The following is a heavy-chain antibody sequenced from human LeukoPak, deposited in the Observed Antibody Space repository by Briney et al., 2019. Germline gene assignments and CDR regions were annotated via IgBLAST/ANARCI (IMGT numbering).Heavy chain of an antibody. D-gene: IGHD1-26*01. V-gene: IGHV4-38-2*01. Sequence: PSETLSLTCAVSGYFICSGYYWGWIRQPPGKGLEWIGSIYHSGSTYYNPSLKSRVTISVDTSKNQFSLKLSSVTAADTAVYYCARFVGAATTSHVDYWGQGTLVTVSS. CDR3: ARFVGAATTSHVDY. J-gene: IGHJ4*02. CDR1: GYFICSGYY. CDR2: IYHSGST.